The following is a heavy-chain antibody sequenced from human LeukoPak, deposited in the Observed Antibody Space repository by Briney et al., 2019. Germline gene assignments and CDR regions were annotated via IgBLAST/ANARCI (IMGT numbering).Heavy chain of an antibody. V-gene: IGHV3-23*01. CDR2: ISGSGGST. J-gene: IGHJ3*02. D-gene: IGHD2-21*01. CDR1: GFTFSNYA. CDR3: AGTYCGGDCYLNDAFDI. Sequence: PGGSLRLSCAASGFTFSNYAMTWVRQAPGKGLEWVSAISGSGGSTYYADSVKGRFTISRDNSKNTLYLQMNSLRAEDTAVYYCAGTYCGGDCYLNDAFDIWGQGAMVTVSS.